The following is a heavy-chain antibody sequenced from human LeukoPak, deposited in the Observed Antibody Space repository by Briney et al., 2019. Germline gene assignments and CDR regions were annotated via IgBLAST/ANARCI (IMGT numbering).Heavy chain of an antibody. CDR2: ISSGGSTI. J-gene: IGHJ4*02. Sequence: GGSLRFSCAASGFTFSSYEMNWVRQAPGKGLEWVSYISSGGSTIYYADSVKGRFTISRDNAKNSLYLQMNSLRAEDTAVYYCARGNYGDYSVDYWGQGTLVTVSS. D-gene: IGHD4-17*01. CDR1: GFTFSSYE. CDR3: ARGNYGDYSVDY. V-gene: IGHV3-48*03.